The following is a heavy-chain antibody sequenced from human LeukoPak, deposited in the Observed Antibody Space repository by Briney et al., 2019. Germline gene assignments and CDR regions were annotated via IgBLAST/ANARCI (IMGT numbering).Heavy chain of an antibody. CDR2: INHSGST. CDR1: GGSFSGYY. CDR3: ARRRRVATWAPYYYYGMDV. D-gene: IGHD5-12*01. V-gene: IGHV4-34*01. Sequence: SETLSLTCAVYGGSFSGYYWSWIRQPPGKRLEWIGEINHSGSTNYNPSLKSRVTISVDTSKNQFSLKLSSVTAADTAVYYCARRRRVATWAPYYYYGMDVWGQGTTVTVSS. J-gene: IGHJ6*02.